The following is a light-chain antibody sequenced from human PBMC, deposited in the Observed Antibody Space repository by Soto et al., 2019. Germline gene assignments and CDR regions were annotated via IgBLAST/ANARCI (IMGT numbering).Light chain of an antibody. J-gene: IGKJ2*01. Sequence: VVNHCAAKLSLSQGERATLPCKASQRFXSYFVWYQRKPGQAPRVLTNCASTRATGVPARFSGWGSGTEFTLTISRLDPDDFAIYYFQQYGGVTYTFGQGTKVDI. V-gene: IGKV3-15*01. CDR3: QQYGGVTYT. CDR1: QRFXSY. CDR2: CAS.